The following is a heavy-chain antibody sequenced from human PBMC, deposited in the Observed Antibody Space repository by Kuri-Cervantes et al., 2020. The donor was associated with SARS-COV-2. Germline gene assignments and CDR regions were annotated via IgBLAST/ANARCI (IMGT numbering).Heavy chain of an antibody. D-gene: IGHD3-3*01. Sequence: GGSLRLSCAASGFTFAGYAMHWVRQAPGKGLEWVSGISWNSGSIGYADSVKGRFTISRDNAKNSLYLQMNSLRAEDTALYYCAKDMGTICGVVIGSGYGMDVWGQGTTVTVSS. CDR1: GFTFAGYA. CDR3: AKDMGTICGVVIGSGYGMDV. J-gene: IGHJ6*02. V-gene: IGHV3-9*01. CDR2: ISWNSGSI.